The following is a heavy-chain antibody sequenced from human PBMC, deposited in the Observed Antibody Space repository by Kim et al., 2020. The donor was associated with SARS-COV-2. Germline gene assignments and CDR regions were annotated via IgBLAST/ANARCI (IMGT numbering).Heavy chain of an antibody. J-gene: IGHJ4*02. CDR2: IYYSGST. V-gene: IGHV4-59*01. Sequence: SETLSLTCTVSGGSISSYYWSWIRQPPGKGLEWIGYIYYSGSTNYNPSLKSRVTISVDTSKNQFSLKLSSVTAADTAVYYCARQDYYDSSGYPRARYYFDYWGQGTLVTVSS. CDR1: GGSISSYY. CDR3: ARQDYYDSSGYPRARYYFDY. D-gene: IGHD3-22*01.